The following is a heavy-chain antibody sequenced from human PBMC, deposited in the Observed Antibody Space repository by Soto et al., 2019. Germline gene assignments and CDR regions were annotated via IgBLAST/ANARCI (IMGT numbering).Heavy chain of an antibody. J-gene: IGHJ4*02. V-gene: IGHV3-23*01. D-gene: IGHD2-21*02. CDR1: GFTFSSYA. CDR3: AKIFRYGDPEY. CDR2: ISVSGDST. Sequence: EVQLLESGGSLVQPGGSLRLSCAASGFTFSSYAMSWVRQAPGKGLEWVSGISVSGDSTYYAGSVKGRFTISRDNSKSTLYLQMNSLRAEDTAVYYCAKIFRYGDPEYWGQGALVTVSS.